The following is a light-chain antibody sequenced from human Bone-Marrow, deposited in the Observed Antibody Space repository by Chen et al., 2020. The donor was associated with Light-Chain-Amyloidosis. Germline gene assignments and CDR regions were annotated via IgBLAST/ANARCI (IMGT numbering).Light chain of an antibody. CDR2: DVS. CDR3: SSYTSSSRWV. J-gene: IGLJ3*02. V-gene: IGLV2-14*01. Sequence: QSALTQPASVSGSPGQSITISCTGTSSDVGGYNYGSWYQQHPGKAPKLMIFDVSNRPSGVSSRFSGSKSGNTASLTISGLQAEDEADYYCSSYTSSSRWVFGGGTKLTVL. CDR1: SSDVGGYNY.